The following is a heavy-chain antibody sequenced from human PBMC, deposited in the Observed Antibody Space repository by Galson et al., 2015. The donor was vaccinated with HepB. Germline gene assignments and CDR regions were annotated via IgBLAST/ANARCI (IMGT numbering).Heavy chain of an antibody. J-gene: IGHJ5*02. V-gene: IGHV3-23*01. CDR1: GFTFSSYA. CDR3: AKDATYGGRYFVRSSDP. Sequence: SLRLSCAASGFTFSSYAMSWVRQAPGKGLEWVSAVSGSGGSTYYADSVRGRFTISRDNSKNTLYLQMNSLRAEDTAVYYCAKDATYGGRYFVRSSDPSRQGTLRPVS. D-gene: IGHD3-10*02. CDR2: VSGSGGST.